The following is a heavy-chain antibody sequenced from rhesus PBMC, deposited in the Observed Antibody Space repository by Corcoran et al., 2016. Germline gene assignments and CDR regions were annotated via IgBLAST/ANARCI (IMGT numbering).Heavy chain of an antibody. J-gene: IGHJ4*01. CDR3: ERERQRLMDC. V-gene: IGHV4-80*01. CDR2: IKGKRGNT. Sequence: QVQLQESGPGLVKPSETLSLTCTVSGAAVSCNWWSLFRQPPGQGLEWIGEIKGKRGNTNNNPSIKSRVIMSKDASKNPFSLTRNSGTAADTAVYYCERERQRLMDCWGQGVLVTVSS. D-gene: IGHD6-31*01. CDR1: GAAVSCNW.